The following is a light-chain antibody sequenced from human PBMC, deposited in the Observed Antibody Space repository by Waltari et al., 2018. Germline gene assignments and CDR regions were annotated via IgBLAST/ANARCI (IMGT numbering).Light chain of an antibody. J-gene: IGKJ4*01. CDR3: QHYYSSPLT. CDR1: QRVLNSSNNKNS. V-gene: IGKV4-1*01. CDR2: WAS. Sequence: DIVMTQSPDSLAVSLGERATINCKSSQRVLNSSNNKNSLAWYQQKPGQPPKLLIYWASTRESGVPDRVSGSGSGTDFTLTISSLQAEDVAVYYCQHYYSSPLTFGGGTKVEIK.